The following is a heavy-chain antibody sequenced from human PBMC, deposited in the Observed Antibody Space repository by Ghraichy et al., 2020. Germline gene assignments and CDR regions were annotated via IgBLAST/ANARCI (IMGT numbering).Heavy chain of an antibody. J-gene: IGHJ6*03. CDR3: AILIGGPNYYYYMDV. V-gene: IGHV1-18*01. D-gene: IGHD3-16*01. CDR2: ISSYNT. CDR1: GNTFTNYA. Sequence: ASVKVSCKATGNTFTNYAFTWVRQAPGQGLEWMGWISSYNTNYAQNFQDRVTMTTDTSTSTTYMELRSLRSDDTAVYYCAILIGGPNYYYYMDVWGKGTTVTVSS.